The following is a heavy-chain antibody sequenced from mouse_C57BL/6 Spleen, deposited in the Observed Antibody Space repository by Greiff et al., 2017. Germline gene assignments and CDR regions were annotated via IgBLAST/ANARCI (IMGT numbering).Heavy chain of an antibody. D-gene: IGHD5-1-1*01. V-gene: IGHV5-17*01. CDR1: GFTFSDYG. CDR3: ARIIPIAY. J-gene: IGHJ3*01. Sequence: EVQLVESGGGLVKPGGSLKLSCAASGFTFSDYGMHWVRQAPEEGLEWVAYISSGSSTIYYADTVKGRFTISRDNAKNTLFLQMTSLRSEDTAMYYWARIIPIAYWGQGTLVTVSA. CDR2: ISSGSSTI.